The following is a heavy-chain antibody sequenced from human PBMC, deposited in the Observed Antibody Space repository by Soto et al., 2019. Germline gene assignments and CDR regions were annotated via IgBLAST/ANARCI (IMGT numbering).Heavy chain of an antibody. Sequence: PXGTLSLTCTVSGGSISSYYWSWIRQPPGKGLEWIGYSYYSGSTNYNPSLKSRVTISVDTSKNQFSLKLSSVTAADTAVYYCAIGKSDYYDSSGKCCDYWGQGTRVTVSS. CDR1: GGSISSYY. CDR2: SYYSGST. J-gene: IGHJ4*02. D-gene: IGHD3-22*01. CDR3: AIGKSDYYDSSGKCCDY. V-gene: IGHV4-59*01.